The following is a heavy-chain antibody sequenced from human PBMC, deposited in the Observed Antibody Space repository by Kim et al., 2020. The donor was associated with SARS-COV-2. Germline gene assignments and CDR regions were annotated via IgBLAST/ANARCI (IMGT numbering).Heavy chain of an antibody. Sequence: GGSLRLSCAASEFTFSNHGMSWVRQAPGKGLEWVSVISDNSDSIYQVDSVKGRFTISRDNSKNTVFLEMKSLRAEDTAVYYCVKCSGIDCLDYYFDHWGQETLVSVSS. CDR2: ISDNSDSI. CDR3: VKCSGIDCLDYYFDH. J-gene: IGHJ4*02. V-gene: IGHV3-23*01. CDR1: EFTFSNHG. D-gene: IGHD2-21*02.